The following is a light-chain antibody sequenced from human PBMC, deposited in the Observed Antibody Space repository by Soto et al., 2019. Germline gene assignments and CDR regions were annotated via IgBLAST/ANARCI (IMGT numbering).Light chain of an antibody. J-gene: IGKJ4*01. Sequence: EIVLTQSPATLSLSPGERATLSCRASQSVSSYFAWYQQKPGQAPRLLIYDASNRATGIPDRFSGSGSGTDFTLTISSQEPEDFAVYYCQQRSNWPLTFGGGTRVEIK. V-gene: IGKV3-11*01. CDR1: QSVSSY. CDR2: DAS. CDR3: QQRSNWPLT.